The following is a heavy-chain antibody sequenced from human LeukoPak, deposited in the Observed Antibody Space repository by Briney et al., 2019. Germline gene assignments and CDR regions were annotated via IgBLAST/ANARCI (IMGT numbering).Heavy chain of an antibody. Sequence: PSETLSLTCTVSGGSISRYYWSWIRQPPGKGLEWIGYIYYSGSTNYNPSLKSRVTISVDTSKNQFSLKLGSVTAADTAVYSCARHPYGANSDFHHWRESTLVIVSS. D-gene: IGHD4-23*01. CDR2: IYYSGST. CDR1: GGSISRYY. CDR3: ARHPYGANSDFHH. J-gene: IGHJ1*01. V-gene: IGHV4-59*08.